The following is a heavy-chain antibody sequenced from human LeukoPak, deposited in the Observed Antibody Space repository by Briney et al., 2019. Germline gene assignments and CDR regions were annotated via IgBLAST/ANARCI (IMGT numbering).Heavy chain of an antibody. CDR3: AKGETYYDYVWGSYRLDTQIDY. D-gene: IGHD3-16*02. J-gene: IGHJ4*02. CDR2: IKQEGSEK. V-gene: IGHV3-7*01. CDR1: GFTFSSYW. Sequence: GGSLRLSCAASGFTFSSYWMSWVRQAPGKGLEWVANIKQEGSEKYYADSVKGRFTISRDNSKNTLYLQMNSLRAEDTAVYYCAKGETYYDYVWGSYRLDTQIDYWGQGTLVTVSS.